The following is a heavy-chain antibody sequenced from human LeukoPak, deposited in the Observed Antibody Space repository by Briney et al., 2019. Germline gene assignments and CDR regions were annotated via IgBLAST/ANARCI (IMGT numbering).Heavy chain of an antibody. Sequence: PRASLRLAFAASGFTLSSYAMHSVRQAPGKGLEWVAVISYDGSNKTYADAVKGRFTISRDNSKTTLYLQMNSLRAEDTAVCYCARDLKARIAAAGPRYYSYYYGMDVWGKGTTVTVSS. CDR1: GFTLSSYA. CDR2: ISYDGSNK. CDR3: ARDLKARIAAAGPRYYSYYYGMDV. J-gene: IGHJ6*04. D-gene: IGHD6-13*01. V-gene: IGHV3-30*04.